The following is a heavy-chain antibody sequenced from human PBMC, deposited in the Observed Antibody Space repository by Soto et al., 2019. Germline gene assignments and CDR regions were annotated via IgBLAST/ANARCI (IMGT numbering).Heavy chain of an antibody. D-gene: IGHD3-22*01. CDR2: ISAYNGNT. CDR1: GYTFTSYG. Sequence: AAVTVSCQAPGYTFTSYGISWVRQAPGQGLEWMGWISAYNGNTNYAQKLQGRVTMTTDTSTSTAYMEQRSLRSDDTAVYYCARDDYYDSSGLDWFDPWGQGTLVTVSS. V-gene: IGHV1-18*01. CDR3: ARDDYYDSSGLDWFDP. J-gene: IGHJ5*02.